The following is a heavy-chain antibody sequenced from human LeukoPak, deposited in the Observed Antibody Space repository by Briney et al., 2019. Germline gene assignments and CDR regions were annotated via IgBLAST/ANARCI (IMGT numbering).Heavy chain of an antibody. Sequence: SVKVSCKASGFTFSSYWMHWVRQAPGQGLEWMGRIIPIFGTANYAQKFQGRVTITTDESTSTAYMELSSLRSEDTAVYYCARGDWYYDYWGQGTLVTVSS. CDR1: GFTFSSYW. CDR2: IIPIFGTA. J-gene: IGHJ4*02. CDR3: ARGDWYYDY. D-gene: IGHD2/OR15-2a*01. V-gene: IGHV1-69*05.